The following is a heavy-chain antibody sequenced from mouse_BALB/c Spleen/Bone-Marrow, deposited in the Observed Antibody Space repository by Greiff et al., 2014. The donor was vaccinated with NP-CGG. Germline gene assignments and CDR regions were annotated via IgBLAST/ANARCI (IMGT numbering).Heavy chain of an antibody. V-gene: IGHV1S126*01. D-gene: IGHD2-10*02. CDR3: TRQYGNYYAMDY. CDR1: GYTFTSYW. Sequence: QVQLKQSGAGLVRPGASVKVSCKASGYTFTSYWINWVKQRPGQGLEWIGNIYPSDSYTNYNQNFKDKATLTVDKSSSAAYMQLSSPTSEDSAVYYCTRQYGNYYAMDYWGQGTSVTVSS. J-gene: IGHJ4*01. CDR2: IYPSDSYT.